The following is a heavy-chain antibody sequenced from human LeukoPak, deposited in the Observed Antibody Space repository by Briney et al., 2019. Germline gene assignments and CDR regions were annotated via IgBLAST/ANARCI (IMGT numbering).Heavy chain of an antibody. V-gene: IGHV4-59*01. D-gene: IGHD5-18*01. CDR3: AGGTAMVNLAGY. CDR1: GGSISSYY. J-gene: IGHJ4*02. Sequence: KPSETLSLTCTVSGGSISSYYWSWIRQPPGKGLEWIGYIYYSGSTNYNPSLKSRVTISVDTSKNQFSLKLSSVTAADTAVYYCAGGTAMVNLAGYWGQGTLVTVSS. CDR2: IYYSGST.